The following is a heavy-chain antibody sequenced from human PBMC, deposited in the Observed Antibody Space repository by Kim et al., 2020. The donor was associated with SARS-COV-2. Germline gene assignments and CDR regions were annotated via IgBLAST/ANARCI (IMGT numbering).Heavy chain of an antibody. J-gene: IGHJ5*02. CDR3: TRDQVDGYWS. V-gene: IGHV3-66*01. D-gene: IGHD5-18*01. Sequence: GDTFDADSVRGRYTISTDNVKNTLYLQMNSMRAEDTGVYYCTRDQVDGYWSWGQGTLVTVSS. CDR2: GDT.